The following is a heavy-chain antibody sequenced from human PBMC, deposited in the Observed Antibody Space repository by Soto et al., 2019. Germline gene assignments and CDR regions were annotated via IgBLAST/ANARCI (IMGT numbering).Heavy chain of an antibody. V-gene: IGHV1-3*01. J-gene: IGHJ5*02. Sequence: ASVKVSCKASGYTFTSYAMHWVRQAPGQRLEWMGWINAGNGNTKYSQKFQGRVTITRDTSASTAYMELSSLRSEDTAVYYCAREVRGSEDYCEDIPMFDPWGQGTLVTVSS. CDR2: INAGNGNT. CDR3: AREVRGSEDYCEDIPMFDP. CDR1: GYTFTSYA. D-gene: IGHD4-17*01.